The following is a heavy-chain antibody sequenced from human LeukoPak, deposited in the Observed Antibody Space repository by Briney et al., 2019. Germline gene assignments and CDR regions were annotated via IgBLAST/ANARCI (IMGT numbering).Heavy chain of an antibody. Sequence: PGGSLRLSCAASGFTFSSYAMSWVRQAPGKGLEWVSAISGSGGSTYYADSVKGRFTTSRDNSKNTLYLQMNSLRAEDTAVYYCAKDLEGCGGDCYTDDYWGQGTLVTVSS. D-gene: IGHD2-21*02. V-gene: IGHV3-23*01. CDR1: GFTFSSYA. CDR3: AKDLEGCGGDCYTDDY. CDR2: ISGSGGST. J-gene: IGHJ4*02.